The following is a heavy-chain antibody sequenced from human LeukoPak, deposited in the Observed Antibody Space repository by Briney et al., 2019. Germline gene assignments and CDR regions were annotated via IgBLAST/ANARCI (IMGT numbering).Heavy chain of an antibody. Sequence: ASVKVSCKASGYTFTGYYMHWVRQAPGQGLEWMGWINPNSGGTNYAQKFQGRVTMTRDTSISTAYMELSRLRSDDTAVYYCASSPYYDSSGLDYWGQGTLVTVSS. CDR3: ASSPYYDSSGLDY. CDR2: INPNSGGT. D-gene: IGHD3-22*01. CDR1: GYTFTGYY. J-gene: IGHJ4*02. V-gene: IGHV1-2*02.